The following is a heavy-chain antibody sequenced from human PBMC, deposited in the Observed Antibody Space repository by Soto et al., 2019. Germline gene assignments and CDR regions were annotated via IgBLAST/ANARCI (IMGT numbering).Heavy chain of an antibody. J-gene: IGHJ6*02. Sequence: SSVKVSCKASGYTFTSYGISWVRQAPGQGLEWMGWISAYNGNTNYAQKLQGRVTMTTDTSTSTAYMELRSLRSDDTAVYYCAREKAEAGPYYYGMDVWGQATTVTVSS. CDR2: ISAYNGNT. D-gene: IGHD6-13*01. V-gene: IGHV1-18*01. CDR3: AREKAEAGPYYYGMDV. CDR1: GYTFTSYG.